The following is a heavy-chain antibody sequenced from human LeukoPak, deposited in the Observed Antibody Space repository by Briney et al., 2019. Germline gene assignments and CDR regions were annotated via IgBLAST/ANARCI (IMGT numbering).Heavy chain of an antibody. CDR3: AKGVHSSGWWGTPPRDYLDY. CDR1: GFTFSSYE. V-gene: IGHV3-48*03. Sequence: GGSLRLSCAASGFTFSSYEMNWVRQAPGKGLEWVSYISSSGSTIYYADSVKGRFTISRDNAKNSLYLQMNSLRAEDTAVYYCAKGVHSSGWWGTPPRDYLDYWGQGTLVTVSS. CDR2: ISSSGSTI. D-gene: IGHD6-19*01. J-gene: IGHJ4*02.